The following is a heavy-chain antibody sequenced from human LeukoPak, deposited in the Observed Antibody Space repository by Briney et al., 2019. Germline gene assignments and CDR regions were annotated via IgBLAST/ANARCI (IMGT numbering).Heavy chain of an antibody. CDR3: ARAGRGDNCYYTMDF. Sequence: SQSLSLTCTVSGGSISTGGSYWSWIRQNPGKGLEWIGYIYHSGSTYYNPSLKTRRTISVDTSKNQFCLGISSVTVGETAVYRCARAGRGDNCYYTMDFWAKGTTVTVSS. J-gene: IGHJ6*03. CDR2: IYHSGST. V-gene: IGHV4-31*03. D-gene: IGHD3-10*01. CDR1: GGSISTGGSY.